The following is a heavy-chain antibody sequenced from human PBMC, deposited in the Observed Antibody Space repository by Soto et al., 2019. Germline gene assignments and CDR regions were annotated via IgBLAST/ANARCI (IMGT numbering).Heavy chain of an antibody. CDR1: GYTLTELS. Sequence: ASVKVSCKVSGYTLTELSMHWVRQAPGKGLEWMGGFDPEDGETIYAQKLQGRVTMTADTSTSTAYMELRSLRSDDTAVYYCARALLRRYHDFDIWGQGTMVTVPS. V-gene: IGHV1-24*01. D-gene: IGHD3-3*01. CDR2: FDPEDGET. CDR3: ARALLRRYHDFDI. J-gene: IGHJ3*02.